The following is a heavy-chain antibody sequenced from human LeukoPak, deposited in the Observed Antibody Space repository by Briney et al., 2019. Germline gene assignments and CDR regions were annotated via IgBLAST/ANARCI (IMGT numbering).Heavy chain of an antibody. D-gene: IGHD1-26*01. V-gene: IGHV1-2*06. CDR3: ARVDGRQRYY. Sequence: GASVKVSCKASGYTFTSYWIQWVRQAPGQGLEWMGRINPNSGGTNYAQKFQGRVTMTRDTSISTAYMELSRLRSDDTAVYYCARVDGRQRYYWGQGTLVTVSS. CDR1: GYTFTSYW. CDR2: INPNSGGT. J-gene: IGHJ4*02.